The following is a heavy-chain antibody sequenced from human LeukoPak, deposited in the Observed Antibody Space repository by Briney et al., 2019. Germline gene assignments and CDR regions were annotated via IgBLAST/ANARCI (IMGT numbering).Heavy chain of an antibody. CDR2: FDPEDGET. D-gene: IGHD1-26*01. J-gene: IGHJ4*02. CDR1: GYTLTELS. Sequence: ASVKVPCKVSGYTLTELSMHWVRQAPGKGLEWMGGFDPEDGETIYAQKFQGRVTMTEDTSTDTAYMELSSLRSEDTAVYYCATGRWELLYFGYWGQGTLVTVSS. V-gene: IGHV1-24*01. CDR3: ATGRWELLYFGY.